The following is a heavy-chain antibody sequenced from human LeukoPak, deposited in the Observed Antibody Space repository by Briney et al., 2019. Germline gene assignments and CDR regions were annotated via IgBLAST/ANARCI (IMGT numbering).Heavy chain of an antibody. CDR3: ARDNGYCSGGSCYAPNWFDP. D-gene: IGHD2-15*01. CDR2: IYHSGST. Sequence: SETLSLTCAVSGGSISSGSYSWSWIRQPPGKGLEWIGYIYHSGSTYYNPSLRSRVTISVDRSKNQFSLELNSVTAADTAVYYCARDNGYCSGGSCYAPNWFDPWGQGALVTVSS. CDR1: GGSISSGSYS. V-gene: IGHV4-30-2*01. J-gene: IGHJ5*02.